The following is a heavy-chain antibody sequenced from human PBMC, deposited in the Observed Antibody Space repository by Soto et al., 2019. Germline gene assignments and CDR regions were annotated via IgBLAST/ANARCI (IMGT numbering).Heavy chain of an antibody. V-gene: IGHV3-23*01. CDR2: ISGSGAST. CDR3: AKAPGNTGWFDP. Sequence: EVQLLESGGGLVQPGGSLRLSCAASGFTFSSYAMSWVRQAPGKGLEWVSGISGSGASTYYADSLKGRFTISRDNSKKLVHLQLTSLRADDTAVYYCAKAPGNTGWFDPWGQGTLVTVSS. D-gene: IGHD1-7*01. CDR1: GFTFSSYA. J-gene: IGHJ5*02.